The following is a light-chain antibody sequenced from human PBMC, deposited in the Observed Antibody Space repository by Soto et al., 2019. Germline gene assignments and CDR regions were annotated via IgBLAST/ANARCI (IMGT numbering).Light chain of an antibody. J-gene: IGLJ2*01. CDR1: SSDVGSYNL. CDR3: CSYAGSSTFGV. V-gene: IGLV2-23*02. CDR2: EVS. Sequence: QSVLTQPASVSGSPGQSITISCTGTSSDVGSYNLVSWYQQHPGKAPKLMIYEVSKRPSGVSNRFCGSKSGNTASLTISGFQADDEADYYCCSYAGSSTFGVFGGGTKVTVL.